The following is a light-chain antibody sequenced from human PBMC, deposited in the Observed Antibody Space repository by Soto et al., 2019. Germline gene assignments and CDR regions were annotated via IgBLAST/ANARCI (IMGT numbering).Light chain of an antibody. CDR1: SSNIGSDS. CDR2: NNN. V-gene: IGLV1-44*01. J-gene: IGLJ2*01. Sequence: QSVLTQAPSGSGTPGQRVTISCSGSSSNIGSDSVNWYQQLPGTAPKLLIYNNNQRPSGVPDRFSGSKSGTSASLAISGLQSEDEADYYCAAWDDSLNGVVFGGGTQLTVL. CDR3: AAWDDSLNGVV.